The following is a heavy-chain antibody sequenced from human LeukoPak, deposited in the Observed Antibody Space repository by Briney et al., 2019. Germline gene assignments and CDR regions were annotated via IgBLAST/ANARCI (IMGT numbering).Heavy chain of an antibody. J-gene: IGHJ4*02. V-gene: IGHV3-21*01. CDR3: ARDIRGGAYYFDH. D-gene: IGHD3-16*01. CDR1: GFTFDDYG. Sequence: PGGSLRLSCAASGFTFDDYGMSWVRQAPGKGLEWVSFISSSSSYIYYADSVKGRFTISRDNAKNSLYLQMNSLRAEDTAVYYCARDIRGGAYYFDHWGQGTLVTVSS. CDR2: ISSSSSYI.